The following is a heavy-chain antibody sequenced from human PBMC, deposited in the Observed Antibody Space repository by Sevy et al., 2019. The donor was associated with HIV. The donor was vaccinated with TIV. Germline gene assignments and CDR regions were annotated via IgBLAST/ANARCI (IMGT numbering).Heavy chain of an antibody. J-gene: IGHJ3*02. CDR3: ARASRITMVRGVTGAFDI. CDR2: IKQDGSEK. Sequence: GESLKISCAASGFTFSSYWMSWVRQAPGKGLEWVANIKQDGSEKYYVDSVKGRFTISRDNAKNSLYLQMNSLRAEDTAGYYCARASRITMVRGVTGAFDIWGQGTMVTVSS. CDR1: GFTFSSYW. V-gene: IGHV3-7*03. D-gene: IGHD3-10*01.